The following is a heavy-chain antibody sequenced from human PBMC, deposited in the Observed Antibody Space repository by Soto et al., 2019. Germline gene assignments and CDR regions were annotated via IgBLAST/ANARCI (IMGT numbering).Heavy chain of an antibody. D-gene: IGHD3-10*01. V-gene: IGHV5-10-1*01. CDR3: ARRGGFGELLSP. CDR1: GYKFSTYW. CDR2: IDPSDFYT. J-gene: IGHJ5*02. Sequence: EVQLVQSGAEVKKPGESLRISCKGSGYKFSTYWITWVRQMPGKGLEWMGKIDPSDFYTKYSPSFEGHVTISVNKSISTAYLQWSSLKASDSAMYYCARRGGFGELLSPRGQGTLVTVSS.